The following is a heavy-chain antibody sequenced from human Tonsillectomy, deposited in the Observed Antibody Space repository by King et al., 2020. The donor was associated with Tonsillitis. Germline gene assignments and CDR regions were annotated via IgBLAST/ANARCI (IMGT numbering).Heavy chain of an antibody. CDR3: AKAHYVSGTSYKEGYYFDY. Sequence: VQLVESGGGLVQPGGSLRLSCAASGFTFNNYAMSWVRQAPGMGLEWVSSTSSSGVSTSYADSVMGRFTISRGNSRNTLYLQMNSLRAEDTAVYYCAKAHYVSGTSYKEGYYFDYWGQGTLVTVSS. J-gene: IGHJ4*02. V-gene: IGHV3-23*04. CDR1: GFTFNNYA. D-gene: IGHD3-10*01. CDR2: TSSSGVST.